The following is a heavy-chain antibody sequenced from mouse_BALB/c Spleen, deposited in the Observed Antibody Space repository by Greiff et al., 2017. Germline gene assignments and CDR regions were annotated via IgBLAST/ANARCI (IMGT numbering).Heavy chain of an antibody. V-gene: IGHV1-14*01. J-gene: IGHJ3*01. CDR1: GYTFTSYV. Sequence: EVQLQQSGPELVKPGASVKMSCKASGYTFTSYVMHWVKQKPGQGLEWIGYINPYNDGTKYNEKFKGKATLTSDKSSSTAYMELSSLTSEDSAVYYCARDGIHYYGYVVWFAYWGQGTLVTVSA. D-gene: IGHD1-2*01. CDR3: ARDGIHYYGYVVWFAY. CDR2: INPYNDGT.